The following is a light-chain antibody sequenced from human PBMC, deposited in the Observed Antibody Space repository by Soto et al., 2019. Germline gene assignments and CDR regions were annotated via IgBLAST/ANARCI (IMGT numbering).Light chain of an antibody. Sequence: EMVLTQSPGTLSLSPGERATLSCRASQSVSSSYLAWYQQKPGPAPRLLIYGASSRATGIPDRFSGSGSGTDFTLTISRLEPEDFAMYYCQQYDSSPKTFGQGTKVEIK. CDR2: GAS. CDR1: QSVSSSY. CDR3: QQYDSSPKT. J-gene: IGKJ1*01. V-gene: IGKV3-20*01.